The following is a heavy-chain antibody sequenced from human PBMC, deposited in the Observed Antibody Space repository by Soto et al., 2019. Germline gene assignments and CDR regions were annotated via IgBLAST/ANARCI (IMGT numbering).Heavy chain of an antibody. Sequence: SGGSLSLFGRPPGLGFRRYEMDGRRNAPGKGLEWLSKISSSGSSKFYADSVRGRFAVSRDNAKNSLYLQMSRLRGADTAVYFCARSERERLVNREYFDYWSRGT. J-gene: IGHJ4*02. CDR3: ARSERERLVNREYFDY. D-gene: IGHD3-9*01. CDR1: GLGFRRYE. V-gene: IGHV3-48*03. CDR2: ISSSGSSK.